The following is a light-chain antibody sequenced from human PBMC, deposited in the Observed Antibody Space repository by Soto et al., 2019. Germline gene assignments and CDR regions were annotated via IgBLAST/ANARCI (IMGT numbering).Light chain of an antibody. V-gene: IGLV2-8*01. CDR2: EVS. CDR3: SSYAVSNTFYA. J-gene: IGLJ1*01. CDR1: SSDVGGYNY. Sequence: QSVLTQPPSASGSPGQSVTISCTGTSSDVGGYNYVSWYQQHPGKAPKLMIYEVSKRPSGVPDRFSGSKSGNTASLTVSGLQAEDEADYYCSSYAVSNTFYAFGTGTKVT.